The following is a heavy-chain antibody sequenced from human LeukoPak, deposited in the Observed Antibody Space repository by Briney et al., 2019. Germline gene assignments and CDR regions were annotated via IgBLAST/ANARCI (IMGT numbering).Heavy chain of an antibody. CDR2: IYYSGST. Sequence: SETLPLTCTVSGGSTSGYFWSWIRQPPGKGLEWIGYIYYSGSTNYNPSLKSRVTISVDTSKNQFSLKLSSVTAADTAVYYCARSITSSWYGDFQHWGQGTLVTVSS. J-gene: IGHJ1*01. CDR3: ARSITSSWYGDFQH. CDR1: GGSTSGYF. V-gene: IGHV4-59*01. D-gene: IGHD6-13*01.